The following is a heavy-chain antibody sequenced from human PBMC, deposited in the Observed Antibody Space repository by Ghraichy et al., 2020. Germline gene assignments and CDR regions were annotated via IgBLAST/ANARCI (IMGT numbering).Heavy chain of an antibody. V-gene: IGHV3-23*01. CDR3: AKGTSNSRYGAMDV. CDR2: ISGSGDDT. CDR1: GFTFSNYA. D-gene: IGHD2-2*01. J-gene: IGHJ6*02. Sequence: GGSLRLSCAASGFTFSNYAMNWVRQAPVKGLEWVSVISGSGDDTNYADSVKGRFTISRDDSKNTLYLQMNSLRAEDTAIYYCAKGTSNSRYGAMDVWGQGTTVTVSS.